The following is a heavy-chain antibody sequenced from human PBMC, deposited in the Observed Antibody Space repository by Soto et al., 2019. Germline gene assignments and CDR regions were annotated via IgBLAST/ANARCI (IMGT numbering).Heavy chain of an antibody. V-gene: IGHV3-30-3*01. D-gene: IGHD2-15*01. Sequence: GGSLRLSCAASGFTFSSYAMHWVRQAPGKGLEWVAVISYDGSNKYYADSVKGRFTISRDNSKNTLYLQMNSLRAEDTAVYYCARDAGLLYYFDYWGQGTLVTVSS. CDR1: GFTFSSYA. CDR2: ISYDGSNK. CDR3: ARDAGLLYYFDY. J-gene: IGHJ4*02.